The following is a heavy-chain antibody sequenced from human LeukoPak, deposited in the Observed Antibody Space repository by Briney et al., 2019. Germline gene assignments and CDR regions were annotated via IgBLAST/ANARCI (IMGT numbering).Heavy chain of an antibody. Sequence: GASVKVSCKASGYTFTGYYMHWVRQAPGQGLEWMGWINPNSGGTNYAQKFQGRVTMTRDTSISTAYMELSRLRSDDTAVYYCARDHQYYYDSSGYYYEVSWFDPWAREPWSPSPQ. CDR1: GYTFTGYY. V-gene: IGHV1-2*02. CDR2: INPNSGGT. D-gene: IGHD3-22*01. CDR3: ARDHQYYYDSSGYYYEVSWFDP. J-gene: IGHJ5*02.